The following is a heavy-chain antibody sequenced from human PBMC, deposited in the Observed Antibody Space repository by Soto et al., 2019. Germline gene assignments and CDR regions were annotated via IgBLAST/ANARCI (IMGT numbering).Heavy chain of an antibody. CDR2: ITAYNGNT. Sequence: AASVKVSCKASAYTFTSYGFSWVRQAPGQGLEWMGWITAYNGNTKYAQKLQGRVTMTTDTSTSTAYMELRSLRSDDTAVYYCAREGPNHRLSWGQGTLVTVSS. V-gene: IGHV1-18*01. J-gene: IGHJ5*02. D-gene: IGHD3-16*02. CDR3: AREGPNHRLS. CDR1: AYTFTSYG.